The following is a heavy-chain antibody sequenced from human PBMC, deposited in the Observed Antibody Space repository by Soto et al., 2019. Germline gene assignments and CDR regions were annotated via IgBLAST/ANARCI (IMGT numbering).Heavy chain of an antibody. Sequence: SVKVSCKASGGTFSSYAISWVRQAPGQGLEWMGGIIPIFGTANYAQKFQGRVTITADESTSTAYMELSSLRSEDTAVYYCAREAVTSTLYYYYYYGMDVWGQGTTVTVSS. V-gene: IGHV1-69*13. CDR1: GGTFSSYA. J-gene: IGHJ6*02. D-gene: IGHD4-4*01. CDR3: AREAVTSTLYYYYYYGMDV. CDR2: IIPIFGTA.